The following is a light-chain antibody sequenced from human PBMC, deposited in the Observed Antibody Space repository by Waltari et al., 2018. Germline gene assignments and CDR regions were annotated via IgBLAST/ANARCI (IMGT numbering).Light chain of an antibody. V-gene: IGKV1-39*01. CDR1: QSVSHY. CDR3: QQSFNVPT. CDR2: AAS. J-gene: IGKJ1*01. Sequence: DIQMTPSPSPLSAPVAARVTITCWASQSVSHYLSCYQQKPGRAPVLLIYAASSLQSGVPSRFSGSGSGTDFTRTISSLQPDDFASYFCQQSFNVPTFGPGTRVEVK.